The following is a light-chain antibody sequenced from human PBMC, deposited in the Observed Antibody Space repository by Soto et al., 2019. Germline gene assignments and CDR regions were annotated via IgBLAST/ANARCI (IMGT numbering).Light chain of an antibody. CDR1: QSVSSSY. CDR2: GAF. Sequence: EIVLTQSPGTLYLSPGERATLSCRASQSVSSSYLAWYQQKPGQAPRHLIYGAFSKSTGIPDRFSVSASGTDFTLTISRLEPEDFAVYYCQHYGTSALFVPGTKVDIK. J-gene: IGKJ3*01. CDR3: QHYGTSAL. V-gene: IGKV3-20*01.